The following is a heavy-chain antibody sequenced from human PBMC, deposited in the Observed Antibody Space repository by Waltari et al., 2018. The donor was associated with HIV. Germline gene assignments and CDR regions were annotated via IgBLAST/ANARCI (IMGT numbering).Heavy chain of an antibody. CDR2: IRDSGDGT. Sequence: EVHLLESGGGLVQPGGSLRLSCAASGFTFNKSARSWVRQAPGKGLEWVSGIRDSGDGTYYADSVKGRFTISRDNSKGTLYLQMNSLRVEDTAVYYCAKESGAIGTPLNDYWGQGTLVTVSS. D-gene: IGHD1-26*01. J-gene: IGHJ4*02. V-gene: IGHV3-23*01. CDR3: AKESGAIGTPLNDY. CDR1: GFTFNKSA.